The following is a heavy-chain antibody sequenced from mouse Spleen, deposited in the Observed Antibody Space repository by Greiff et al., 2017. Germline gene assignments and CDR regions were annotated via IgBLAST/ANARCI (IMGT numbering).Heavy chain of an antibody. CDR2: INYDGSST. Sequence: DVQLVESEGGLVQPGSSMKLSCTASGFTFSDYYMAWVRQVPEKGLEWVANINYDGSSTYYLDSLKSRFIISRDNAKNILYLQMSSLKSEDTATYYCAREKRLRYFDVWGAGTTVTVSS. V-gene: IGHV5-16*01. CDR3: AREKRLRYFDV. D-gene: IGHD1-2*01. J-gene: IGHJ1*01. CDR1: GFTFSDYY.